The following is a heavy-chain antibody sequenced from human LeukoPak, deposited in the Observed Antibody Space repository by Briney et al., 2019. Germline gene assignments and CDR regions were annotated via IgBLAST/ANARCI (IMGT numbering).Heavy chain of an antibody. Sequence: PSQTLSLTCAVSGGSISSGGYSWSWIRQPPGKGLEWIGYIYHSGSTYYNPSLKSRVTISVDRSKNQFSLKLSSVTAADTAVYYCARVVVVATYNWFDPWGQGTLVTAPS. D-gene: IGHD2-15*01. CDR3: ARVVVVATYNWFDP. CDR2: IYHSGST. J-gene: IGHJ5*02. V-gene: IGHV4-30-2*01. CDR1: GGSISSGGYS.